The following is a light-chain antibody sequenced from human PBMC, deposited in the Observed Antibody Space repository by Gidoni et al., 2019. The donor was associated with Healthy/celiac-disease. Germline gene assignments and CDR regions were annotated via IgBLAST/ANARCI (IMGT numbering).Light chain of an antibody. CDR1: SLRSYY. V-gene: IGLV3-19*01. Sequence: SSELTQDPAVSVALGQPVRITCQGDSLRSYYPSWYQQKPGQAPVLVIYGKNNRPSGIPDRFSGSSSGNTASLTITGAQAEDEADYYCNSRDSSGNHLNVVFGGGTKLTVL. J-gene: IGLJ2*01. CDR3: NSRDSSGNHLNVV. CDR2: GKN.